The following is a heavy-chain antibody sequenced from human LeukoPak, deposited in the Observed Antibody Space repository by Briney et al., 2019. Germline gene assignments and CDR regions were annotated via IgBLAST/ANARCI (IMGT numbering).Heavy chain of an antibody. Sequence: NPSETLSLTCTVSGGSISSYYWSWIRQPPGKGLEWLGYIYDSGSTNYNPSLKSRVTISVDTSKNQFSLKLSSVTAADTAVYYCARGPYDYNNYRFDPWGQGTLVTVSS. D-gene: IGHD4-11*01. J-gene: IGHJ5*02. CDR1: GGSISSYY. CDR2: IYDSGST. V-gene: IGHV4-59*01. CDR3: ARGPYDYNNYRFDP.